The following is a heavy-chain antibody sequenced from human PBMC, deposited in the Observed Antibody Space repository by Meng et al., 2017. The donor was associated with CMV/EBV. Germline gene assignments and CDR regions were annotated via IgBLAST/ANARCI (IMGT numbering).Heavy chain of an antibody. CDR2: ISSSSSYI. D-gene: IGHD3-3*01. V-gene: IGHV3-21*04. CDR3: ARASGEDDFWSGSLFQPNWFDP. CDR1: GFTFSSYS. J-gene: IGHJ5*02. Sequence: GGSLRLSCAASGFTFSSYSMNWVRQAPGKGLEWVSSISSSSSYIYYADSVKGRFTISRDNAKNSLYLQMNSLRAEDTAVYYCARASGEDDFWSGSLFQPNWFDPWGQGTLVTVSS.